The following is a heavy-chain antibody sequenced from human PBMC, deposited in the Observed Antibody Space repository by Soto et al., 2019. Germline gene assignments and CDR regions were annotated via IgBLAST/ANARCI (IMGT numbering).Heavy chain of an antibody. CDR2: INAGNGNT. CDR1: GYTFTSYA. Sequence: ASVKVSCKASGYTFTSYAMHWVRQAPGQRLEWMGWINAGNGNTKYSQKFQGRVTITRDTSASTAYMELSSLRSEDTAVYYCARGTYYYDSSGYYYEYCFDYWGQGTLVTVSS. V-gene: IGHV1-3*01. J-gene: IGHJ4*02. D-gene: IGHD3-22*01. CDR3: ARGTYYYDSSGYYYEYCFDY.